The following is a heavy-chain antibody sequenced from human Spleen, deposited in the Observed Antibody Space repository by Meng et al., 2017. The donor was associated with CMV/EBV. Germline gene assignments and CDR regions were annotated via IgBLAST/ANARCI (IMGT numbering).Heavy chain of an antibody. J-gene: IGHJ3*02. CDR2: ISSSGNYI. CDR1: GLTFRSYA. CDR3: ARGLMGPPPNDAFDI. Sequence: GGSLRLSCAASGLTFRSYAMNWVRQAPEKGLEWVSSISSSGNYIYYADSVKGRFTSSRDNAKNSLYLQMNSLRAEDTAVYYCARGLMGPPPNDAFDIWGQGTMVTVSS. V-gene: IGHV3-21*01. D-gene: IGHD2-8*01.